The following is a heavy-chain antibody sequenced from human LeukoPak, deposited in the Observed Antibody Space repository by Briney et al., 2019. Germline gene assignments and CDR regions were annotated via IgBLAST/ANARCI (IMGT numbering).Heavy chain of an antibody. CDR1: GGSISSGSYY. V-gene: IGHV4-61*09. D-gene: IGHD2-15*01. J-gene: IGHJ6*03. CDR2: IYTSGST. Sequence: SETLSLTCTVSGGSISSGSYYWSWIRQPAGKGLEWIGHIYTSGSTNYNPSLKSRVTISVDTSKNHFSLKLSSVTAADTAVYYCARVSCSGVSCYHYYYYMDVWGTGTTVTVSS. CDR3: ARVSCSGVSCYHYYYYMDV.